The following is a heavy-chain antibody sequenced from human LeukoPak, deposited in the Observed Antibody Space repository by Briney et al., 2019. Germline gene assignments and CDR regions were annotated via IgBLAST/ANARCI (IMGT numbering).Heavy chain of an antibody. V-gene: IGHV3-7*01. D-gene: IGHD6-13*01. Sequence: PGGSLRLSCAASGFSFSTYWMSWVRQAPGKGLEWVANIKQDGSEKYYVDSAKGRFTISRDNAKNSLYLQMNSLRAEDTAVYNCATDLGSSRPNFWGQGILVTVSS. J-gene: IGHJ4*02. CDR1: GFSFSTYW. CDR2: IKQDGSEK. CDR3: ATDLGSSRPNF.